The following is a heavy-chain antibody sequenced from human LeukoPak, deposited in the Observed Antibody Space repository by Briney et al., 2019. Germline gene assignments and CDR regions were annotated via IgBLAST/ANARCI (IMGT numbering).Heavy chain of an antibody. CDR1: GFTFRNYV. CDR2: TSSDLNVK. J-gene: IGHJ3*02. Sequence: GGSLGLSCAASGFTFRNYVIHWVRQAPGKGLEWVAVTSSDLNVKLYADSVKGRFTISRDNSKNTLYLQMNSLRAEDTAVYYCAREDRITIDAFDIWGQGTMVTVSS. CDR3: AREDRITIDAFDI. D-gene: IGHD3-10*01. V-gene: IGHV3-30*14.